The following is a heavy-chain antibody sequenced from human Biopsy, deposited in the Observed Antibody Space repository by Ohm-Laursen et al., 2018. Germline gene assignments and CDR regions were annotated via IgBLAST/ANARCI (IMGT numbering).Heavy chain of an antibody. CDR2: FYYSGST. Sequence: GTLSLTCTVSGGSVSDSFHFWSWIRQPPGKGLEWIGNFYYSGSTNYNPSLKSRITMSLDRSKSQVSLRMNSVTAADTAVYYCARARIKTSGVLIPETYYFDSWGQGTLVTVSS. CDR1: GGSVSDSFHF. J-gene: IGHJ4*02. V-gene: IGHV4-61*01. D-gene: IGHD3-3*01. CDR3: ARARIKTSGVLIPETYYFDS.